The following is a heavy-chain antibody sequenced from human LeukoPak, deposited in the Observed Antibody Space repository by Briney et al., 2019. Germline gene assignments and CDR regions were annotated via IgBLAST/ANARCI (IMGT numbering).Heavy chain of an antibody. D-gene: IGHD5-24*01. CDR1: GLTVSSYG. CDR2: IRFDGSDK. Sequence: GGSLRLSCAASGLTVSSYGMNWVRQAPGKGLEWVAYIRFDGSDKYYADSVKGRFTISRDNSKNTLYLQMNSLRAEDTAMYCCAKGDGAFDIWGQGTMVTVSS. V-gene: IGHV3-30*02. CDR3: AKGDGAFDI. J-gene: IGHJ3*02.